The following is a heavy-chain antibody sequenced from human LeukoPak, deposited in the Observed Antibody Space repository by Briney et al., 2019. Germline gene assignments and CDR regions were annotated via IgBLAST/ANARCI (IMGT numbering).Heavy chain of an antibody. D-gene: IGHD2-2*02. J-gene: IGHJ4*02. V-gene: IGHV4-59*01. Sequence: PSETLSLTCTVSGDSINNYYWSWIRQPPGKGLEWIGYIYYSGTTNYNPSLKSRVSISVDTSKNQFSLKLSSVTAADTAVYYCASIPYWGQGTLVTVSS. CDR3: ASIPY. CDR2: IYYSGTT. CDR1: GDSINNYY.